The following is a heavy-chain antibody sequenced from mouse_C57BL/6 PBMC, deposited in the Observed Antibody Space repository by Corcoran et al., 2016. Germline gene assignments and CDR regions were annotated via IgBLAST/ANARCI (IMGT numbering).Heavy chain of an antibody. CDR1: GYTFTDYS. J-gene: IGHJ1*03. CDR2: INPYNGGT. CDR3: DREGLCRSYIYLDV. Sequence: EVQLQQSGPVLVKPGASVKMSCKASGYTFTDYSMNWVKQSHGKSLEWIGVINPYNGGTSYNQKFKGKATLTVDKSSSTAYMELNSLTSEDSAVYYGDREGLCRSYIYLDVWGTGTTVTVSS. D-gene: IGHD1-1*01. V-gene: IGHV1-19*01.